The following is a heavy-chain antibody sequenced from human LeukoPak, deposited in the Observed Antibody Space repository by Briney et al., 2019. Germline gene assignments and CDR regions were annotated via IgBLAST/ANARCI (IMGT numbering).Heavy chain of an antibody. CDR3: ARQAAMVPFDY. D-gene: IGHD5-18*01. CDR2: IYYSGST. V-gene: IGHV4-59*05. J-gene: IGHJ4*02. CDR1: GGSISNYY. Sequence: SETLSLTCTVSGGSISNYYWTWIRQPPGKGLEWIGSIYYSGSTYYNPSLKSRVTISVDTSKNQFSLKLSSVTAADTAVYYCARQAAMVPFDYWGQGTLVTVSS.